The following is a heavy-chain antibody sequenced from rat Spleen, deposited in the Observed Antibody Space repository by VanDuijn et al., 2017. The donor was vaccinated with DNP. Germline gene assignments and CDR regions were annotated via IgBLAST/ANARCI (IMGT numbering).Heavy chain of an antibody. CDR2: IMDDGSGT. D-gene: IGHD1-8*01. CDR1: GFTFSSYA. Sequence: EVQLVESGGGLLQPGRSLKLSCAASGFTFSSYAMAWVRQSPKKGLEWVGNIMDDGSGTYYRDSVKGRFTISRDNAKSTLYLQMDSLRSEDTATYYCARRWYGSFGYWGQGVMVTISS. V-gene: IGHV5-7*01. J-gene: IGHJ2*01. CDR3: ARRWYGSFGY.